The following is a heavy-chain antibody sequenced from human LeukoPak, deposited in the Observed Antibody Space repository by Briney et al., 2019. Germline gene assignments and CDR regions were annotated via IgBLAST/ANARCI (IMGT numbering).Heavy chain of an antibody. CDR1: GYTFTGYY. Sequence: ASVKVSCKASGYTFTGYYMHWVRQAPGQGLEWMGWINPNSGGTNYAQKFQGGVTMTRDTSISTAYMELSRLRSDDTAVDYCARDGYGDYLEYFDSWGQGTLVTVSS. J-gene: IGHJ4*02. D-gene: IGHD4-17*01. CDR3: ARDGYGDYLEYFDS. V-gene: IGHV1-2*02. CDR2: INPNSGGT.